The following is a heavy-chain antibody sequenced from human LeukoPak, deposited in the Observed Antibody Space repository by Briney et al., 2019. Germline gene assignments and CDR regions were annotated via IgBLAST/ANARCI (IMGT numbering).Heavy chain of an antibody. Sequence: SETLSLTCSVSGDSVTSTYWSWIRQPPGRGLEWIAYGHHSESSNYNPSFRSRVIIPVDTSRNQFSLRLSSVTAADTAIYYCARESAGSLHDSTAAFHYWGQGILLIVSS. V-gene: IGHV4-59*02. CDR2: GHHSESS. CDR3: ARESAGSLHDSTAAFHY. D-gene: IGHD2-8*02. J-gene: IGHJ4*02. CDR1: GDSVTSTY.